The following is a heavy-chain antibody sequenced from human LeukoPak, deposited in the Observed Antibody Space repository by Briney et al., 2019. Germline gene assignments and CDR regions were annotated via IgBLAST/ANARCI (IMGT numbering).Heavy chain of an antibody. V-gene: IGHV3-23*01. CDR3: AKGRVPAAIPEYFQH. J-gene: IGHJ1*01. CDR2: IGDSTGTT. CDR1: GFTFSSYA. D-gene: IGHD2-2*01. Sequence: GGSLRLSCAASGFTFSSYAMTWVRQAPGKGLEWVSVIGDSTGTTNYADSVKGRFTISRDNSKNTLYLQMNSLRAEDTAVYYCAKGRVPAAIPEYFQHWGQGTLVTVSS.